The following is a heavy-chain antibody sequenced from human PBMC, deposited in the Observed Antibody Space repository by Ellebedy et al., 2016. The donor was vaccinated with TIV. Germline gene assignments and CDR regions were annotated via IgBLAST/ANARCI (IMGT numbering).Heavy chain of an antibody. V-gene: IGHV4-59*12. CDR2: IYYSGST. Sequence: SETLSLTCTVSGGSISSYYWSWIRQPPGKGLEWIGYIYYSGSTYYNPSLKSRVTISVDTSKNQFSLKLSSVTAADTAVYYCARDGVAAAGIGGWFDPWGQGTLVTVSS. D-gene: IGHD6-13*01. J-gene: IGHJ5*02. CDR1: GGSISSYY. CDR3: ARDGVAAAGIGGWFDP.